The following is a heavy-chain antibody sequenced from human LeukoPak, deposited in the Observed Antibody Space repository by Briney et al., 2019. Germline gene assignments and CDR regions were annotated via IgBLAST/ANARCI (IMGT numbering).Heavy chain of an antibody. CDR1: GLTLSTYA. D-gene: IGHD3-22*01. Sequence: GGSLRLSCAASGLTLSTYAMSWVRQAPGKGLEWVSAISGGGGSTYYADSVKGRFIISRDNSRNTLYLQMNSLRAEDTAVYYCAKDKIVVAGNFDYWGQGTLVTVSS. V-gene: IGHV3-23*01. J-gene: IGHJ4*02. CDR2: ISGGGGST. CDR3: AKDKIVVAGNFDY.